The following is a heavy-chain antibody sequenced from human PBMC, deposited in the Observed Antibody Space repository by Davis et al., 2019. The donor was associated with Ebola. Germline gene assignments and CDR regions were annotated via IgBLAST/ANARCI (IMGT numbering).Heavy chain of an antibody. CDR1: GFTFTNAW. CDR3: TTDRAHGDYALGY. CDR2: IKRHTDDGTT. Sequence: GESLKISCAASGFTFTNAWMNWVRLAPGKGLEWVGRIKRHTDDGTTDFAAPVKGRFTISRDDSKNTVHLQMNSLKSEDTAVYYCTTDRAHGDYALGYWGQGTLVTVSS. J-gene: IGHJ4*02. V-gene: IGHV3-15*07. D-gene: IGHD4-17*01.